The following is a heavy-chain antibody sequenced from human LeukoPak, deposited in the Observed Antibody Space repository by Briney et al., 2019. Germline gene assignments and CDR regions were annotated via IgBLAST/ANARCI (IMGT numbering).Heavy chain of an antibody. Sequence: PSETLSLTCTVSGYSISSGYYWGWIRPPPGKGLEWIGSIYYSGSTYYNPSLKSRVTISVDTSKNQFSLKLSSVTAADTAVYYCARGLTTVTTSPNWYFDLWGRGTLVTVSS. J-gene: IGHJ2*01. V-gene: IGHV4-38-2*02. D-gene: IGHD4-17*01. CDR3: ARGLTTVTTSPNWYFDL. CDR1: GYSISSGYY. CDR2: IYYSGST.